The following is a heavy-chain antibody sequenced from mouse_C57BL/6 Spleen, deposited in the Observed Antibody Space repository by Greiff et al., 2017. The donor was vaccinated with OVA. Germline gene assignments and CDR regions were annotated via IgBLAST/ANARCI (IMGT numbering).Heavy chain of an antibody. J-gene: IGHJ2*01. D-gene: IGHD2-3*01. V-gene: IGHV1-9*01. CDR3: AKGRDGYYTYFDD. CDR2: ILPGSGST. CDR1: GYTFTGYW. Sequence: QVQLQQSGAELMKPGASVKLSCKATGYTFTGYWIEWVKQRPGHGLEWIGEILPGSGSTNYNEKFKGKATFTADTSSNTAYMQLSRLTTEDSAIYDCAKGRDGYYTYFDDWGQGTTLTVSS.